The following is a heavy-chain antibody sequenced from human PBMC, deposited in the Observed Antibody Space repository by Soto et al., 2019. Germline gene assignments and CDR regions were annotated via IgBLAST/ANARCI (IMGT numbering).Heavy chain of an antibody. J-gene: IGHJ5*02. CDR2: ISSSGAI. V-gene: IGHV3-48*01. Sequence: EVQLVESGGGLVQPGGCLRLSCAASGFTFSTYSMNWVRQAPGKGLEWISYISSSGAIYYADSVKGRFTISRDNAKNSLYLQMNSLRAEDTAVYYCARDTGKSRGWPIFDPWGQGTLVTVSS. CDR1: GFTFSTYS. CDR3: ARDTGKSRGWPIFDP. D-gene: IGHD6-19*01.